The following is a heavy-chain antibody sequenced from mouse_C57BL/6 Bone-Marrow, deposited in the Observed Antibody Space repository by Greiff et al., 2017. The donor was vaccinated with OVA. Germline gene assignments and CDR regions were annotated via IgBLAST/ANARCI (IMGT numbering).Heavy chain of an antibody. J-gene: IGHJ3*01. CDR1: GFTFSSYA. CDR3: ARGYGYDVEGFAY. D-gene: IGHD2-2*01. V-gene: IGHV5-4*01. Sequence: EVQRVESGGGLVKPGGSLKLSCAASGFTFSSYAMSWVRQTPEKRLEWVATISDGGSYTYYPDNVKGRFTISRDNAKNNLYLQMSHLKSEDTAMYYCARGYGYDVEGFAYWGQGTLVTVSA. CDR2: ISDGGSYT.